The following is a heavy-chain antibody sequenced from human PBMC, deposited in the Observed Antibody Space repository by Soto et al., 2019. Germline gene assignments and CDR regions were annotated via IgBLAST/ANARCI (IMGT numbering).Heavy chain of an antibody. CDR1: GGPISSSNW. D-gene: IGHD2-2*01. CDR2: IYHSGST. V-gene: IGHV4-4*02. Sequence: QVQLQESGPGLVKPSGTLSLTCAVSGGPISSSNWWSWVRQPPGKGLEWIGEIYHSGSTNYNPSLKSRVTISVAKSKNQFSLKLSSVTAADTAVYYCARGHIVVVPAAMPPYYYYGMDVWGQGTTVTVSS. J-gene: IGHJ6*02. CDR3: ARGHIVVVPAAMPPYYYYGMDV.